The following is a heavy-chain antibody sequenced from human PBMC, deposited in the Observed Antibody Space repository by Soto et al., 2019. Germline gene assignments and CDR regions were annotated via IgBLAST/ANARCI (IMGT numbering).Heavy chain of an antibody. CDR2: ISYDGSNK. CDR1: GFTFSSYA. CDR3: ARADRDGYNYGDY. V-gene: IGHV3-30-3*01. Sequence: QVQLVDSGGGVVQPGRSLRLSCAASGFTFSSYAMHWVRQAPGKGLDWVAVISYDGSNKYYADSVKGRFTISRDNSKNTLYLQMNSLRADDTAIYYCARADRDGYNYGDYWGQGSLVTVSS. J-gene: IGHJ4*02. D-gene: IGHD5-12*01.